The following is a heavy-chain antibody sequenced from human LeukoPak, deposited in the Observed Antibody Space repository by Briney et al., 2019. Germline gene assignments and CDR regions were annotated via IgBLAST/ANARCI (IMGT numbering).Heavy chain of an antibody. Sequence: EGSLRLSCEASGFTFSDYYISWIRQAPAKGLELVSYVSSSVNTKYYADSVKGRFTISRDNARSSVFLQMNSLRVEDTAVYHCASVGRARVSAVRGVIVNNWSQGTLVTVSS. J-gene: IGHJ4*02. CDR3: ASVGRARVSAVRGVIVNN. CDR1: GFTFSDYY. D-gene: IGHD3-10*01. V-gene: IGHV3-11*01. CDR2: VSSSVNTK.